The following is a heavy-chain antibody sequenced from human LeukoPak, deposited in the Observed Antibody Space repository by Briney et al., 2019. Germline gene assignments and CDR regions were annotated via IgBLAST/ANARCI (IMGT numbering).Heavy chain of an antibody. D-gene: IGHD3-10*01. CDR2: IYYSGST. CDR1: GGSISSSSYY. Sequence: SETLSLTCTVSGGSISSSSYYWGWIRQPPGKGLEWIGSIYYSGSTYYNPSLKSRVTISVDTSKNQFSLKLSAVTAADTAVYYCARLGVRGVLRGYDYWGQGTLVTVSS. CDR3: ARLGVRGVLRGYDY. V-gene: IGHV4-39*01. J-gene: IGHJ4*02.